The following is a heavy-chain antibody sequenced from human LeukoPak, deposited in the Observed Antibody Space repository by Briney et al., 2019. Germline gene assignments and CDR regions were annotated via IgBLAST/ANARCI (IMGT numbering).Heavy chain of an antibody. V-gene: IGHV3-11*06. D-gene: IGHD6-19*01. Sequence: GGSLRLSCAASGFTFSDYYMSWIRQAPGKGLEWVSYISSSSSYTNYADSVKGRFTISRDNAKNSLYLQMNSLRAEDTAVYYCATSSGWYTYYFDYWSQGTLVTVSS. CDR2: ISSSSSYT. J-gene: IGHJ4*02. CDR3: ATSSGWYTYYFDY. CDR1: GFTFSDYY.